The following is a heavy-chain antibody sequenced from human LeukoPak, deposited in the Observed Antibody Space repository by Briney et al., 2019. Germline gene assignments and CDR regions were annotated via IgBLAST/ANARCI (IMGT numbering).Heavy chain of an antibody. CDR2: INWNGGST. CDR3: ARGCSGSYPRLFDY. Sequence: GGSLRLSCAASGFTFDDYGMSWVRQAPGKGLEWVSGINWNGGSTGYADSVKGRFTISRDNAKNSLYLQMTSLRTEDPALYYCARGCSGSYPRLFDYWGQGTLVTVSS. V-gene: IGHV3-20*04. D-gene: IGHD6-19*01. CDR1: GFTFDDYG. J-gene: IGHJ4*02.